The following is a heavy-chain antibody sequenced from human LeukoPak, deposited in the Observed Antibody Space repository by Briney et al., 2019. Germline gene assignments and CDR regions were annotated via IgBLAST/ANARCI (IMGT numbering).Heavy chain of an antibody. Sequence: GGSLRLSCAASGFTFSTYWMASVRQAPGKGLEWVANIKGDESARHQADSVKGRFTISRDNAQNSVYLQMSSLRGEDTAVYYCARDVGGSLDYWGQGTLVTVSS. CDR1: GFTFSTYW. J-gene: IGHJ4*02. D-gene: IGHD1-26*01. CDR2: IKGDESAR. V-gene: IGHV3-7*01. CDR3: ARDVGGSLDY.